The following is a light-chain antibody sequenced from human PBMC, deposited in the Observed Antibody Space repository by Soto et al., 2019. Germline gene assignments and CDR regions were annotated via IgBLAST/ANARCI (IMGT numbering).Light chain of an antibody. CDR3: HQNNSSPLFT. J-gene: IGKJ3*01. CDR1: QSVSSSY. CDR2: GAS. V-gene: IGKV3-20*01. Sequence: EIVLTQSPGTLSLSPGERATLSCRASQSVSSSYFAWYQQNPGQAPRLLIYGASSRATGIPDRFGGSGCGNVSTLTISRLDADVFAEYYCHQNNSSPLFTFGPGTKVDIK.